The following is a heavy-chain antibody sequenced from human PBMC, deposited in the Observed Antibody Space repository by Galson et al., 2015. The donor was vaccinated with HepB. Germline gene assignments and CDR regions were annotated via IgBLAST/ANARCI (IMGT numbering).Heavy chain of an antibody. J-gene: IGHJ4*02. V-gene: IGHV6-1*01. Sequence: CAISGDSVSSNSAAWNWIRQSPSRGLEWLGRTYYRSKWYNNYAVSVKSRITINPDTSKNQLSLQLNSVTPEDTAVYFCARGYHGRLVYWGQGTLVTVSS. CDR3: ARGYHGRLVY. CDR1: GDSVSSNSAA. D-gene: IGHD3-16*01. CDR2: TYYRSKWYN.